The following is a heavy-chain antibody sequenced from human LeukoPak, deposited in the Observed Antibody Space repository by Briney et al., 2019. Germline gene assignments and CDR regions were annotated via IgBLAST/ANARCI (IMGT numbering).Heavy chain of an antibody. CDR1: GFTFSSHA. J-gene: IGHJ6*03. V-gene: IGHV3-30*09. D-gene: IGHD2-2*01. CDR3: ARGRYCSTTSCYSYYYYNMDV. Sequence: GGSLRLSCAASGFTFSSHAMHWVRRAPGKGLEWVALISYDGSNKYYTDSVKGRFAISRDNSKNTLYLQMNSLRAEDTAVYYCARGRYCSTTSCYSYYYYNMDVWGKGTTVTVSS. CDR2: ISYDGSNK.